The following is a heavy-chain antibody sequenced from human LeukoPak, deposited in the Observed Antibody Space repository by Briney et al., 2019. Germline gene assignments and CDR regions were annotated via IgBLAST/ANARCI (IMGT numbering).Heavy chain of an antibody. Sequence: GGSLRLSCAASGFTFSSYSMHWVRQAPGKGLEWVSSISSSSSYIYYADSVKCRFTISRDNAKNSLYLQMNSLRAEDTAVYYGAREPYSYGPHFDYWGQGTLVSVSS. J-gene: IGHJ4*02. CDR1: GFTFSSYS. CDR2: ISSSSSYI. CDR3: AREPYSYGPHFDY. V-gene: IGHV3-21*01. D-gene: IGHD5-18*01.